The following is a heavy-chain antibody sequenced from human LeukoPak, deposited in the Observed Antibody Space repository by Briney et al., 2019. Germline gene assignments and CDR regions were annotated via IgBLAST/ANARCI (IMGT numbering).Heavy chain of an antibody. D-gene: IGHD1-1*01. J-gene: IGHJ4*02. Sequence: CLCLSCALSRFTLTVVDTDWGRPAPEEGLGWVSAIGTTGDTYYTGSVKGRFTISRENAKNSLYLQMNSLRAGDTAVYYCARVAKERVGGVYYFDYWGQGTLVTVSS. CDR2: IGTTGDT. V-gene: IGHV3-13*01. CDR3: ARVAKERVGGVYYFDY. CDR1: RFTLTVVD.